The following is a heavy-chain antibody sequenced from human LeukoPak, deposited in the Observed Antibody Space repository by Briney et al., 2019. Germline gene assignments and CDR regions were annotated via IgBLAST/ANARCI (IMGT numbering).Heavy chain of an antibody. V-gene: IGHV4-4*07. Sequence: SETLSLTCTVSGGSISNYYWSWIRQPAGKGLEWIGRIYASGSTNYNPSLKSRVTMSVDTSKNQFSLKLSSVTAAGTAVYYCARDTFWSAYPSFDYWGQGTLVTVSS. CDR2: IYASGST. CDR1: GGSISNYY. J-gene: IGHJ4*02. D-gene: IGHD3-3*01. CDR3: ARDTFWSAYPSFDY.